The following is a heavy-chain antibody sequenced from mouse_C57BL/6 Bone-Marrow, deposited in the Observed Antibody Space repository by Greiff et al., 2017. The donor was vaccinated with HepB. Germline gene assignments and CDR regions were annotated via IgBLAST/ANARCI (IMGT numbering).Heavy chain of an antibody. CDR1: GFNIKDDY. Sequence: EVQLQQSGAELVRPGASVKLSCTASGFNIKDDYMHWVKQRPEQGLEWIGWIDPENGDTEYASKFQGKATITADTSSNTAYLQLSSLTSEDTAVYYCTTMALYYAMDYWGQGTSVTVSS. CDR2: IDPENGDT. V-gene: IGHV14-4*01. J-gene: IGHJ4*01. CDR3: TTMALYYAMDY.